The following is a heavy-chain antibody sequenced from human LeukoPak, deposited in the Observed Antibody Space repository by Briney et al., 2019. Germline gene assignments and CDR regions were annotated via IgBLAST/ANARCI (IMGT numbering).Heavy chain of an antibody. D-gene: IGHD1-26*01. CDR1: GGTFSSYA. CDR2: IIPIFGTA. Sequence: ASVKVSCKASGGTFSSYAISWVRQAPGQGLEWMGGIIPIFGTANYAQKFQGRVTITADKSTSTAYMELSSLRSEDTAVYYCARDPRGELNFDYWGQGTLVTVSS. V-gene: IGHV1-69*06. CDR3: ARDPRGELNFDY. J-gene: IGHJ4*02.